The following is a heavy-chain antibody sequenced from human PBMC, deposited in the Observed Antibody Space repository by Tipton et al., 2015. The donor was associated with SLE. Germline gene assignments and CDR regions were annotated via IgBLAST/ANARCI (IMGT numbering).Heavy chain of an antibody. CDR1: GGSVSSTTYY. CDR3: ARDQRTVAGRGYFDY. Sequence: TLSLTCTVSGGSVSSTTYYWSWIRQPAGKGLEWIGRIYTSGCTSYNPSLKSRVTISVNTSKNQFSLKLSSVTAADTAVYYCARDQRTVAGRGYFDYWGQGTLVTVSS. D-gene: IGHD6-19*01. V-gene: IGHV4-61*02. J-gene: IGHJ4*02. CDR2: IYTSGCT.